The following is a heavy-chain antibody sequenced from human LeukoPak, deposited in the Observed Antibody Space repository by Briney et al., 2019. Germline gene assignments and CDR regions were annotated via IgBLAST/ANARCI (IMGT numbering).Heavy chain of an antibody. J-gene: IGHJ4*02. Sequence: GGSLRLSCAASGFRFNTYWMSWVRQAPGKGLEWVAVISYDGSNKYYADSVKGRFTISRDNSKNTLYLQMNSLRAEDTAVYYCARDFFTMIVVYYFDYWGQGTLVTVSS. D-gene: IGHD3-22*01. CDR3: ARDFFTMIVVYYFDY. CDR1: GFRFNTYW. V-gene: IGHV3-30*03. CDR2: ISYDGSNK.